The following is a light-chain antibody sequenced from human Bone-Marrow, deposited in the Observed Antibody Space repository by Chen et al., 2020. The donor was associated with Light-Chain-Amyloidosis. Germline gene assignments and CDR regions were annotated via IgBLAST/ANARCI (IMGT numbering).Light chain of an antibody. CDR1: SSNIGAGND. CDR3: QTYANATHV. CDR2: GNT. Sequence: QSVLTQPPSVSGAPGQKVTILRTGSSSNIGAGNDVHWDPPPPGTTPKILIYGNTNGLSRVPGRFSRSNSGTSTSLVISGLQPNDEADYHCQTYANATHVFGTGTKVIVL. V-gene: IGLV1-40*01. J-gene: IGLJ1*01.